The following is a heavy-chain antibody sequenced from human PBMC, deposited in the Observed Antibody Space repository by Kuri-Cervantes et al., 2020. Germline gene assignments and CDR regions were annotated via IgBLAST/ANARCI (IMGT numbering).Heavy chain of an antibody. CDR1: GFTFSSYG. D-gene: IGHD1-26*01. Sequence: GGSLRLSCAASGFTFSSYGMHWVRQAPGKGLEWVAVIWYDGSNKYYADSVKGRFTISRDDAKNSLDLQMSSLTDGGTAVYYCARDHKWAFDYWGQGILVTVSS. CDR2: IWYDGSNK. J-gene: IGHJ4*02. CDR3: ARDHKWAFDY. V-gene: IGHV3-33*01.